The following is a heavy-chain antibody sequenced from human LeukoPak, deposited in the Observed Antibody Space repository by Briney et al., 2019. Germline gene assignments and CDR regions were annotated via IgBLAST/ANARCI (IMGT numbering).Heavy chain of an antibody. J-gene: IGHJ6*02. D-gene: IGHD3-3*01. CDR2: ISAYNGNT. CDR3: ARDGPPYDFWSGSYYYYGMDV. Sequence: GASVKVSCKASGYTFTSYGISWVRQAPGQGLEWMGWISAYNGNTNYAQKLQGRVTMTTDTSTSTAYMELRSLRSDDTAVYYCARDGPPYDFWSGSYYYYGMDVWGQGTTVTVSS. CDR1: GYTFTSYG. V-gene: IGHV1-18*01.